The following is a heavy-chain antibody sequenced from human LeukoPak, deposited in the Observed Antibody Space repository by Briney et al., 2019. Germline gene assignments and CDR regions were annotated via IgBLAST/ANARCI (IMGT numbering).Heavy chain of an antibody. Sequence: GGSLRLSCAASGFTFSSYSMNWVRQAPGKGLEWVSSISSSSSYIYYADSVKGRFTISRDNAKNSLYLQMNSLTAADTAVYYCARDRGGGYNVFDYWGQGTLGTVSS. V-gene: IGHV3-21*01. CDR1: GFTFSSYS. D-gene: IGHD5-24*01. J-gene: IGHJ4*02. CDR3: ARDRGGGYNVFDY. CDR2: ISSSSSYI.